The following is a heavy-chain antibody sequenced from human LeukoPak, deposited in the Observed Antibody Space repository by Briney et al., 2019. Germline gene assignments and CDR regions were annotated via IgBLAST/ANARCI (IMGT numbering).Heavy chain of an antibody. J-gene: IGHJ4*02. V-gene: IGHV3-21*04. CDR3: ARHIAAAGSYFDY. CDR2: ISSSSSYI. CDR1: GFTFSSYS. D-gene: IGHD6-13*01. Sequence: GGSLRLSCAASGFTFSSYSMNWVRQAPGKGLEWVSSISSSSSYIYYADSVKGRFTISRDNAKNSLYLQMNSLRAGDTALYYCARHIAAAGSYFDYWGQGTLVTVSS.